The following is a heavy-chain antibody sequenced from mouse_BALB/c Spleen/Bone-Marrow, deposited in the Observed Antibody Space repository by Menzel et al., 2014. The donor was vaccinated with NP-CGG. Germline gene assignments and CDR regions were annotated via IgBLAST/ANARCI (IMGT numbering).Heavy chain of an antibody. CDR2: INPSNGRT. D-gene: IGHD1-1*01. Sequence: VQLQQSGAELVKPGASVKLSCKASGYTFTSYWMHWVKQRPGQGLEWIGEINPSNGRTNYNEKFKSKATLTVDKSSSTASMQLNSLPSEDSAVYYCARRTSTLVATDYWGQGTPLTVSS. V-gene: IGHV1S81*02. J-gene: IGHJ2*01. CDR1: GYTFTSYW. CDR3: ARRTSTLVATDY.